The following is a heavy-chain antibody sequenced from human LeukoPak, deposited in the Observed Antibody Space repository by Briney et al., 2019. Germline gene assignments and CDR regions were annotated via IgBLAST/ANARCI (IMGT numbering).Heavy chain of an antibody. CDR3: ARDLRGVEPY. J-gene: IGHJ4*02. CDR1: GFTFSSSG. V-gene: IGHV3-21*01. CDR2: ISSGSSFI. D-gene: IGHD3-10*01. Sequence: TGGSLRLSCAASGFTFSSSGMSWVRQSPGKGLEWVSSISSGSSFIFYADSVKGRFTISRDNAKNLLYLQMNSLRGEDTAVYYCARDLRGVEPYWGQGTLVTVSS.